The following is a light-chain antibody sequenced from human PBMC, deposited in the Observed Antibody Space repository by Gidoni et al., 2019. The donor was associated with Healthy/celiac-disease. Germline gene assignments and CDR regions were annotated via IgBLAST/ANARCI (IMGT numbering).Light chain of an antibody. CDR2: GNS. CDR1: SSNIGAGYD. V-gene: IGLV1-40*01. J-gene: IGLJ2*01. Sequence: QSVLTQPSSVSGAPGQRVTISCTGSSSNIGAGYDVHWYQQLPGTAPKLLIYGNSNRPSGVPDRFSGSKSGTSASLAITGLQAEDEADYYCQSYDSSLSGSLVFGGGTKLTVL. CDR3: QSYDSSLSGSLV.